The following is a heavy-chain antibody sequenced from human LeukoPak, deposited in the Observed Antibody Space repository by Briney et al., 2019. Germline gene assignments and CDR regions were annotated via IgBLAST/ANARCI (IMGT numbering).Heavy chain of an antibody. V-gene: IGHV3-7*01. J-gene: IGHJ4*02. CDR1: DFSFSNYR. Sequence: PAASLGLSCAASDFSFSNYRMSWLRPAPGKGLEWVANIKQDGSEKYYEDSVKGLFTISGGNAKNSLYLQMNSLRAEDTAVYYCARGHYDILTGYHDYWGQGTLVTVSS. CDR2: IKQDGSEK. D-gene: IGHD3-9*01. CDR3: ARGHYDILTGYHDY.